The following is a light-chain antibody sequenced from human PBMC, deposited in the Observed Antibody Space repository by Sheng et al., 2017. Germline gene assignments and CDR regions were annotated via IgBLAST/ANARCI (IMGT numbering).Light chain of an antibody. CDR3: QSYDVSLSGAV. V-gene: IGLV1-40*01. CDR1: NSNIGAGYD. Sequence: QSRLAQPPSVSGAPGQRVTISCTGSNSNIGAGYDVHWYQQLPGTAPKLLIYGNTNRPSGVPDRFSGSKSGTSASLAITGLQAADEADYYCQSYDVSLSGAVFGGGTKVTVL. J-gene: IGLJ3*02. CDR2: GNT.